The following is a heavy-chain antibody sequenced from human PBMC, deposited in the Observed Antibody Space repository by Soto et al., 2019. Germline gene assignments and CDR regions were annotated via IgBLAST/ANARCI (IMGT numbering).Heavy chain of an antibody. V-gene: IGHV4-34*01. CDR2: INHSGST. Sequence: LSETLSLTCAFYGGSFSGYYWSWIRQPPGKGLEWIGEINHSGSTNYNPSLKSRVTISVDTSKNQFSLKLSSVTAADTAVYYCARGPSSGWFGYWGQGTLVTVSS. J-gene: IGHJ4*02. CDR1: GGSFSGYY. D-gene: IGHD6-19*01. CDR3: ARGPSSGWFGY.